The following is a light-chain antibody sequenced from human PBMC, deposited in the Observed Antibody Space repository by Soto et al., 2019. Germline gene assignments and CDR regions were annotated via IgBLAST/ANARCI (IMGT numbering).Light chain of an antibody. CDR1: QSVSSN. CDR3: QQSNNWPPWT. J-gene: IGKJ1*01. CDR2: GAS. V-gene: IGKV3-15*01. Sequence: EIVMTQSPATLSVSPGERATLSCRASQSVSSNSAWYQQKPGQAPRLLIYGASTRATGIPARFSGSGSGTEFTLTISSLQSEDFAVYYCQQSNNWPPWTFGQGTKVEIK.